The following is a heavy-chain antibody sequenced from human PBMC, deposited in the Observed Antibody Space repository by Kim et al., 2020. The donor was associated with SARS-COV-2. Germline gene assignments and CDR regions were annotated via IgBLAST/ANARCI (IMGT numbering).Heavy chain of an antibody. Sequence: GGSLRLSCAASGFTFDDYAMHWVRQAPGKGLEWVSGISWNSGSIGYADSVKGRFTISRDNAKNSLYLQMNSLRAEDTALYYCAKGDGKQPEYYYYYGMDVWGQGTTVTVSS. J-gene: IGHJ6*02. V-gene: IGHV3-9*01. CDR3: AKGDGKQPEYYYYYGMDV. D-gene: IGHD6-13*01. CDR2: ISWNSGSI. CDR1: GFTFDDYA.